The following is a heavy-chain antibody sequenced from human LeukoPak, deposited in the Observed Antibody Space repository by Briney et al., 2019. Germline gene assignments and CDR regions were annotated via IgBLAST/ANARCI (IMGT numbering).Heavy chain of an antibody. V-gene: IGHV4-38-2*01. CDR3: TRVYCSGDSCYHFDY. J-gene: IGHJ4*02. CDR1: GYSISSGYY. Sequence: SETLSLTCAVSGYSISSGYYWGWIRQPQGKGLEWIGSLYHSGSTFYNPSLKSRVTMSVDTSKNQFSLKLSSVTAADTAVYYCTRVYCSGDSCYHFDYWGQGTLVTVSS. D-gene: IGHD2-15*01. CDR2: LYHSGST.